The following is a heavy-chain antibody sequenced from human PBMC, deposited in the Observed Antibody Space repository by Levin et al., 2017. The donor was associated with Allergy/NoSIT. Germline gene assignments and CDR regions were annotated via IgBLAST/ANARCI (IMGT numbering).Heavy chain of an antibody. V-gene: IGHV1-69*04. CDR3: ATDPEFGVVVPTAVADY. J-gene: IGHJ4*02. CDR1: GGTFTSYT. CDR2: IIPLLGIP. D-gene: IGHD2-2*01. Sequence: SVKVSCKASGGTFTSYTFSWVRQAPGQGLEWMGRIIPLLGIPTYAQKFQGRVTITADKSTSTAYMELSSLRSDDTAMYYCATDPEFGVVVPTAVADYWGQGTLITVSP.